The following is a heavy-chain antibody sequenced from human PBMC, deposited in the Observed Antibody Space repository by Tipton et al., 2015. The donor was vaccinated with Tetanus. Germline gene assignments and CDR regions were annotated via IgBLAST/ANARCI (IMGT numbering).Heavy chain of an antibody. CDR1: GYSFTSYW. J-gene: IGHJ4*02. D-gene: IGHD1-1*01. Sequence: QLVQSGAEVKKSGESLKISCKASGYSFTSYWIGWVRQMPGKGLEWMGIFFPGDSESRYSPSFQGQVTMSGDNSIRTAYLQWNSLRASDTATYYCAKVSAPGTIATGNFDYWGQGTPVTVSS. CDR2: FFPGDSES. V-gene: IGHV5-51*01. CDR3: AKVSAPGTIATGNFDY.